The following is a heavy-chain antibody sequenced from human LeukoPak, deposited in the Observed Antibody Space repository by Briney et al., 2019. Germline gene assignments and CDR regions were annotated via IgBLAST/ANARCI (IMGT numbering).Heavy chain of an antibody. CDR2: IYYSGST. Sequence: SETLSLTCIVSGGSLSSSSYYWGWIRQPPGKGLEWIGSIYYSGSTYYNPSLKSRVTISVDTSKIQFSLKLSSVTAADTAVYYCARFSYYYYYMDVWGKGTTVTVSS. CDR1: GGSLSSSSYY. V-gene: IGHV4-39*01. CDR3: ARFSYYYYYMDV. J-gene: IGHJ6*03.